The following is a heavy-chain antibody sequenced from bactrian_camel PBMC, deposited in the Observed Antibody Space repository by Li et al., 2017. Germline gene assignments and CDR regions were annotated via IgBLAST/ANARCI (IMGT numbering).Heavy chain of an antibody. CDR1: GGVYGRNC. Sequence: VQLVESGGGSAQVGGSLRLSCAHSGGVYGRNCMGWFRQAQGKERERVALIDRIDTTRYADFVKGRFTISRDNAKNTLYLQMNSLKTEDTAVYYCATGGMSDYYSDYSVLYEYNYWGQGTQVTVS. D-gene: IGHD4*01. CDR2: IDRIDTT. CDR3: ATGGMSDYYSDYSVLYEYNY. V-gene: IGHV3S53*01. J-gene: IGHJ4*01.